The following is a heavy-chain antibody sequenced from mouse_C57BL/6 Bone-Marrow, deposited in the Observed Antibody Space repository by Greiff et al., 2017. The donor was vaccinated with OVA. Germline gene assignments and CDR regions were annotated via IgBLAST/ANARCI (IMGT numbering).Heavy chain of an antibody. CDR3: ARSRVYYGSSYHWYFDV. D-gene: IGHD1-1*01. CDR2: INPGSGGT. CDR1: GYAFTNYL. J-gene: IGHJ1*03. V-gene: IGHV1-54*01. Sequence: QVQLQQSGAELVRPGTSVKVSCKASGYAFTNYLIEWVKQRPGQGLEWIGVINPGSGGTNYNEKFKGKATLTADKSSSTAYMQLSSLTSEDSAVYFCARSRVYYGSSYHWYFDVWGTGTTVTVSS.